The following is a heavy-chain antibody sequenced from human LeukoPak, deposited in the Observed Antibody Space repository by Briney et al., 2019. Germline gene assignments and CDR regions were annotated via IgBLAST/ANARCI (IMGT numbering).Heavy chain of an antibody. J-gene: IGHJ4*02. D-gene: IGHD3-16*02. CDR2: INTDGSTI. CDR1: GFTFSNYW. Sequence: GGSLRLSCAASGFTFSNYWMHWVRQVPGKGLVWVSRINTDGSTIDYADSLKGRFTISRDDAKNTLYLQMYGLRDEDTAIYYCARAGSYRFDYWGQGTLVTVSS. V-gene: IGHV3-74*01. CDR3: ARAGSYRFDY.